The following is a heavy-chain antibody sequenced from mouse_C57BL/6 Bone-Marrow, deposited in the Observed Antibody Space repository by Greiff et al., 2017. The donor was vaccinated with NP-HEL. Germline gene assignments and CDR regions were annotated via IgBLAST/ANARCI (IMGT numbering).Heavy chain of an antibody. V-gene: IGHV6-3*01. CDR1: GFTFSNYW. CDR3: TLITTVVAP. Sequence: GGGLVQPGGSMKLSCVASGFTFSNYWMNWVRQSPEKGLEWVAQIRLKSDNYATHYAESVKGRFTISRDDSKSSVYLQMNNLRAEDTGIYYCTLITTVVAPWGQGTSVTVSS. J-gene: IGHJ4*01. CDR2: IRLKSDNYAT. D-gene: IGHD1-1*01.